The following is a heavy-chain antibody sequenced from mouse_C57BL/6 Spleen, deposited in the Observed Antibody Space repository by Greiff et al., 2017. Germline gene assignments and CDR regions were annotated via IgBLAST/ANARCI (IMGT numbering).Heavy chain of an antibody. J-gene: IGHJ4*01. V-gene: IGHV1-50*01. D-gene: IGHD1-1*01. CDR1: GYTFTSYW. CDR2: IDPSDSYT. Sequence: QVQLKQPGAELVKPGASVKLSCKASGYTFTSYWMQWVKQRPGQGLEWIGEIDPSDSYTNYNQKFKGKATLTVDTSSSTAYMQLSSLTSEDSAVYYCARYYYEVGAMDYWGQGTSVTVSS. CDR3: ARYYYEVGAMDY.